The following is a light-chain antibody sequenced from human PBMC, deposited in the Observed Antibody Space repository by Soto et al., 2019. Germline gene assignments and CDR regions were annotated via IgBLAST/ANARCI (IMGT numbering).Light chain of an antibody. V-gene: IGKV3-11*01. CDR3: QHRRT. CDR2: DAS. J-gene: IGKJ1*01. Sequence: EIVLTQSPATLSLSPGERATLSCRASQSVSSYLAWYQQKPGQAPRLLIYDASNRATGIPARFSGSGSGTDFTLTISSPEPEDFAVYYCQHRRTFGQGTKV. CDR1: QSVSSY.